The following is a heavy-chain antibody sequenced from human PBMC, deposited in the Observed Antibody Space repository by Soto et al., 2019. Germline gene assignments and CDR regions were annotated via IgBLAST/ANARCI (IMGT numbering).Heavy chain of an antibody. V-gene: IGHV5-10-1*01. J-gene: IGHJ6*02. CDR3: ARPYSSGEDTDV. CDR1: GYNFISYW. D-gene: IGHD3-22*01. CDR2: IDPSDSYT. Sequence: PGESLKISCKGSGYNFISYWISWVRQMPGKGLEWTGRIDPSDSYTNYSPSFQGHVTISADKSISTAYLQWSSLKASDTAMYYCARPYSSGEDTDVWGQGTTVTVSS.